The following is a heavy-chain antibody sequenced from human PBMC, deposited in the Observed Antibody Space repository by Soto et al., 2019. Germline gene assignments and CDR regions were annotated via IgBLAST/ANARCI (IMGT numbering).Heavy chain of an antibody. Sequence: QVQLVESGGGVVQPGRSLRLSCAASGFTFSSYGMHWVRQAPGKGLEWVAVISYDGSNKYYADSVKGRFTISRDNSKNTLSLQMNSLRAEDTAVYYCAKDGIAVDIMGPNYYYSYGMDVWGQGTTVTVSS. CDR2: ISYDGSNK. D-gene: IGHD6-19*01. CDR3: AKDGIAVDIMGPNYYYSYGMDV. J-gene: IGHJ6*02. CDR1: GFTFSSYG. V-gene: IGHV3-30*18.